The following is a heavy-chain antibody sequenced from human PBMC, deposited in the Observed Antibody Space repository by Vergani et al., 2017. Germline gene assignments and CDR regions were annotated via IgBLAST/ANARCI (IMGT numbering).Heavy chain of an antibody. V-gene: IGHV4-34*01. CDR2: IRHDGLT. D-gene: IGHD2-8*01. CDR3: AREGYCTNGVCFTLFDV. CDR1: GGPFNYYW. J-gene: IGHJ4*02. Sequence: QAQLQQWGAGLFKPSETLSLTCAIYGGPFNYYWLTWIRQPPGKGLEWIGDIRHDGLTHYSPYLNSRVTISIDTSPHQFSLHLRYVTAADTAVYYCAREGYCTNGVCFTLFDVWGQGALVTVSS.